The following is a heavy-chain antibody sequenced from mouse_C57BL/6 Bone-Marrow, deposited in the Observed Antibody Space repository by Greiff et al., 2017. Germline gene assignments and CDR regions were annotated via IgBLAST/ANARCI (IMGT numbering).Heavy chain of an antibody. CDR2: IDPETGGT. CDR3: TREGYEDY. D-gene: IGHD2-14*01. V-gene: IGHV1-55*01. J-gene: IGHJ2*01. Sequence: VQLQQSGAELVKPGASVKMSCKASGYTFTSYWITWVKQRPGQGLEWIGAIDPETGGTAYNQKFKGKAILTADKSSSTAYMELRSLTSEDSAVYYCTREGYEDYWGQGTTLTVSS. CDR1: GYTFTSYW.